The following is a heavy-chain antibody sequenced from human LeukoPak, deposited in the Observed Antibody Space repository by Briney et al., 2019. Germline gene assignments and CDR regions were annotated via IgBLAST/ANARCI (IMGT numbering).Heavy chain of an antibody. CDR2: MSYSGSS. CDR1: GGSISSSSYY. Sequence: SETLSLTCTVSGGSISSSSYYWGWIRQPPGKGLEWIVSMSYSGSSYHSPSLKSRVTMALDTSRNQFSLKLRSVTAADTAVYYCARGSSTGTTRLDYWGQGTLVTVSS. D-gene: IGHD1-1*01. CDR3: ARGSSTGTTRLDY. V-gene: IGHV4-39*01. J-gene: IGHJ4*02.